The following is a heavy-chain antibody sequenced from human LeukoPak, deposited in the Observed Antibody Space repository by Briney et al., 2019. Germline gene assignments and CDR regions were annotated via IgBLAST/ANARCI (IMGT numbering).Heavy chain of an antibody. J-gene: IGHJ6*03. Sequence: PSETLSLTCTVSGGSISSYYWSWIRQPPGKGLEWIGYIYDSGSTNYNPSLRSRVTISVDTSKNRFSLKLSSVTAADTAVYYCARTRSGSYDYYMDVWGKGTTVTVSS. V-gene: IGHV4-59*01. CDR2: IYDSGST. D-gene: IGHD3-10*01. CDR3: ARTRSGSYDYYMDV. CDR1: GGSISSYY.